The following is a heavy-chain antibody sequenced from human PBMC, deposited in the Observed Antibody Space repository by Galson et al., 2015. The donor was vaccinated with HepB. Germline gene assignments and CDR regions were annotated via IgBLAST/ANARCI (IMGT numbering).Heavy chain of an antibody. CDR1: GFTFSSYA. CDR3: AKAPGHYDYVWGSYRLDYFGY. J-gene: IGHJ4*02. D-gene: IGHD3-16*02. Sequence: SLRLSCAASGFTFSSYAMGWVRQAPGKGLEWVSGISGSGGNAYSADSVKGRITISGDNSKNTLYLQMNSLRADDTAVYYCAKAPGHYDYVWGSYRLDYFGYWGQGTLVTVSS. CDR2: ISGSGGNA. V-gene: IGHV3-23*01.